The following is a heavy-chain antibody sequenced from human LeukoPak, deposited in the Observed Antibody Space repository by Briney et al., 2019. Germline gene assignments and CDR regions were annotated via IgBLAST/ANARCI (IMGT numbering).Heavy chain of an antibody. CDR3: ARGRNYYCSGRKYFQH. J-gene: IGHJ1*01. Sequence: GASVKVSCKASGYTFTSYDINWVRQATGQGLEWMGWMNPNSGNTGYAQKFQGRVTMTRNTSISTAYMELSSLRSEDTAVYYCARGRNYYCSGRKYFQHWGQGTLVTVSS. CDR2: MNPNSGNT. V-gene: IGHV1-8*01. CDR1: GYTFTSYD. D-gene: IGHD3-10*01.